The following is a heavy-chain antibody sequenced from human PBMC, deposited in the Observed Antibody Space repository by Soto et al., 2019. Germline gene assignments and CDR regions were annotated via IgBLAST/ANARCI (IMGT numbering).Heavy chain of an antibody. Sequence: QVQLVQSGAEVKEPGSSVRVSCKASGGTFDNFIMNWVRQTPGRGLEWMGGIVPMLGTPTHAEKFKGRVTISATGSTSTMYMEVTSLRSEDTAIYYCARNGTYSSSLSQYSGMDVWGQGTTVTVSS. D-gene: IGHD1-26*01. CDR1: GGTFDNFI. J-gene: IGHJ6*02. V-gene: IGHV1-69*01. CDR3: ARNGTYSSSLSQYSGMDV. CDR2: IVPMLGTP.